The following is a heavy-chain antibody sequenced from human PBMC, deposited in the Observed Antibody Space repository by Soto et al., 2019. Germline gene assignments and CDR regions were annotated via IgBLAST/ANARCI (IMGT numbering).Heavy chain of an antibody. CDR1: GGTFSSYT. V-gene: IGHV1-69*08. D-gene: IGHD3-10*01. Sequence: QVQLVQSGAEVKKPGSSVKVSCKASGGTFSSYTISWVRQAPGQGLEWMGRIIPILGIANYAQKFQGRVPITADKSTSTAYMELSSLRSEDTAVYYCARDRGFGGDYTDYWGQGTLVTVSS. J-gene: IGHJ4*02. CDR2: IIPILGIA. CDR3: ARDRGFGGDYTDY.